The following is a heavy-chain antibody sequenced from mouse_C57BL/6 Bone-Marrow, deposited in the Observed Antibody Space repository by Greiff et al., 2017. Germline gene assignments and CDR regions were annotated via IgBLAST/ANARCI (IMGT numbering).Heavy chain of an antibody. CDR2: ISNGGGST. Sequence: EVKPMESGEGLVKPGGSLKLSCAASGFTFSSYAMSWVRQTPEKRLEWVAYISNGGGSTYYPDTVKGRFTISRDNAKNTLYLQMSRLKSEDTAMXYCARSYYYGSGAMDYWGQGTSVTVSS. CDR1: GFTFSSYA. D-gene: IGHD1-1*01. V-gene: IGHV5-12*01. J-gene: IGHJ4*01. CDR3: ARSYYYGSGAMDY.